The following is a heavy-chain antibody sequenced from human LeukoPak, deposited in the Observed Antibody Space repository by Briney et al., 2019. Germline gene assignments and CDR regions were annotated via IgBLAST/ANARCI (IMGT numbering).Heavy chain of an antibody. V-gene: IGHV1-69*04. Sequence: GASVKVSCKASGGTFSSYAISWVRQAPGQGLEWMGRIIPILGIANYAQKFQGRATITADKSTSTAYMELSSLRSEDTAVYYCARARIAAAGILDYWGQGTLVTVSS. CDR2: IIPILGIA. CDR3: ARARIAAAGILDY. CDR1: GGTFSSYA. J-gene: IGHJ4*02. D-gene: IGHD6-13*01.